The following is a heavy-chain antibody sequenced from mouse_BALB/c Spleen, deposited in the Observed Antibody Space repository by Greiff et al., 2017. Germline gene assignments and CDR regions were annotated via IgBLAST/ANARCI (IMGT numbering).Heavy chain of an antibody. CDR1: GFTFSSYT. Sequence: EVQLQESGGGLVKPGGSLKLSCAASGFTFSSYTMSWVRQTPEKRLEWVATISSGGSYTYYPDSVKGRFTISRDNAKNTLYLQMSSLKSEDTAMYYCTREGGTATNAMDYWGQGTSVTVSS. CDR3: TREGGTATNAMDY. J-gene: IGHJ4*01. D-gene: IGHD1-2*01. V-gene: IGHV5-6-4*01. CDR2: ISSGGSYT.